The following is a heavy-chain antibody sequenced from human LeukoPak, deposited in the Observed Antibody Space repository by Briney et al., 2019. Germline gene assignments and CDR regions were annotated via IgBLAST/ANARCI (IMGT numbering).Heavy chain of an antibody. CDR2: IYSGGST. D-gene: IGHD2-2*01. J-gene: IGHJ4*02. CDR3: ARDPDRDGDCSSTSCPSI. Sequence: GGSLRLSCAASGFTVSSNYMSWVRQAPGKGPEWVSVIYSGGSTYYADSVKGRFTISRDNSKNTLYLQMNSLRAEDTAVYYCARDPDRDGDCSSTSCPSIWGQGTLVTVSS. V-gene: IGHV3-66*02. CDR1: GFTVSSNY.